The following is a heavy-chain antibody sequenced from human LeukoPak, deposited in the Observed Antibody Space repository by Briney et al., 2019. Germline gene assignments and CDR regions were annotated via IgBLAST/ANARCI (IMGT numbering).Heavy chain of an antibody. Sequence: GGSLRLSCAASGFTVSWNYMNWVRQAPGKGLEWVSVIYRGGSTFYADSVKGRFTISRDNSKNTLSLQMNSLRVEDTGVYYCARDLPTATTGIIYNYSGMDAWGQGTTVTVSS. CDR2: IYRGGST. CDR3: ARDLPTATTGIIYNYSGMDA. D-gene: IGHD4-17*01. V-gene: IGHV3-66*02. CDR1: GFTVSWNY. J-gene: IGHJ6*02.